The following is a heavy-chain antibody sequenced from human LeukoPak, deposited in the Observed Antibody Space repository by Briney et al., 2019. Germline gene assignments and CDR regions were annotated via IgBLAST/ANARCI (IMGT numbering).Heavy chain of an antibody. D-gene: IGHD3-22*01. CDR1: GFTFSSYE. Sequence: GGSLRLSCAASGFTFSSYEMNWVRQAPGKGLEWVAVISYDGSNKYYADSVKGRFTISRDNSKNTLYLQMNSLRAEDTAVYYCARVFDSSGYYPDYWGQGTLVTVSS. CDR2: ISYDGSNK. CDR3: ARVFDSSGYYPDY. J-gene: IGHJ4*02. V-gene: IGHV3-30*04.